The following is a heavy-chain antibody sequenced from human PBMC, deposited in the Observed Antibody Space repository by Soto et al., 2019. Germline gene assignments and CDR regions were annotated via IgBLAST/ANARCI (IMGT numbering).Heavy chain of an antibody. D-gene: IGHD3-3*01. J-gene: IGHJ4*02. CDR1: GFTFSSYG. Sequence: QVQLVESGGGVVQPGRSLRLSCAASGFTFSSYGMHWVRQAPGKGLEWVAVISYDGSNTYYADSVKGRFTISRDNSKNTLYLQMNSLRAEDTAVYYCAKDRALLRFLEWFGAFDYWGQGTLVTVSS. CDR2: ISYDGSNT. V-gene: IGHV3-30*18. CDR3: AKDRALLRFLEWFGAFDY.